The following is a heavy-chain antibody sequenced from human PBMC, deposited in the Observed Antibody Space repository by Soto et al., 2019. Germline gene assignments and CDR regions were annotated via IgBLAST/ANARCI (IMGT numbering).Heavy chain of an antibody. V-gene: IGHV4-34*01. Sequence: QVQLQQWGAGLLKPSETLSLTCAVYGGSFSDHYWIWIRQPPGKGLEWIGEIHLSGRTNYNPSLKSRVTISLDTSKNQFSVKLSSVTAADTAVYYCTRPPTRGASAWFDPWGQGTLVSGSS. D-gene: IGHD1-26*01. J-gene: IGHJ5*02. CDR2: IHLSGRT. CDR1: GGSFSDHY. CDR3: TRPPTRGASAWFDP.